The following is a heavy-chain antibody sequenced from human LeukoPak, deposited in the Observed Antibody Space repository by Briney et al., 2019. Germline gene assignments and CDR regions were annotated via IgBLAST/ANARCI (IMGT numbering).Heavy chain of an antibody. J-gene: IGHJ4*02. CDR1: GFTFSSYS. D-gene: IGHD6-13*01. CDR2: ISSSSSYI. CDR3: ARYPGIAAAGY. Sequence: GGSLRLSCAASGFTFSSYSMNWVRQAPGKGLELVSSISSSSSYIYYADSVKGRFTISRDNAKNSLYLQMNSLRAEDTAVYYCARYPGIAAAGYWGQGTLVTVSS. V-gene: IGHV3-21*01.